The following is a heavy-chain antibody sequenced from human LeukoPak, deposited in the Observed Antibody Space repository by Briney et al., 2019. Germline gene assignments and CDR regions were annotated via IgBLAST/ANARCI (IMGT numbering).Heavy chain of an antibody. CDR2: VSPNNGNT. Sequence: PLASVKVSCKTSGYSFSTYGIHWLRQAPGQGLEWVGWVSPNNGNTHYAQRVQGRVSMTADTPTGTASMELRSLRSDDMAVYYCARSPGRYSGYNWYFDYWGQGTLVTVSS. J-gene: IGHJ4*02. CDR1: GYSFSTYG. D-gene: IGHD5-12*01. V-gene: IGHV1-18*03. CDR3: ARSPGRYSGYNWYFDY.